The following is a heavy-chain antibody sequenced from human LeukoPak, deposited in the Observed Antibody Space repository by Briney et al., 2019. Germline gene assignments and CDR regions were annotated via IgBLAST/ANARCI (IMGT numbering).Heavy chain of an antibody. D-gene: IGHD4-17*01. V-gene: IGHV3-11*04. CDR2: ISRIAISI. J-gene: IGHJ4*02. Sequence: NPGRCLSLSCAASGFTFEVYYVRWISQPPRRGREAVSNISRIAISIFYADSAKGRFTSSREYTEKSVSLQVHSLRAEATTVKYCARDHDYVDYDVWGQGTLVIVS. CDR1: GFTFEVYY. CDR3: ARDHDYVDYDV.